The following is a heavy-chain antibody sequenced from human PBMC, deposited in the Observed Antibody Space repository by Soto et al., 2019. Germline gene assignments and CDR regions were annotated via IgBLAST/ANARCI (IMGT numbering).Heavy chain of an antibody. CDR2: INPNSGGT. D-gene: IGHD6-19*01. V-gene: IGHV1-2*02. CDR3: ARVGIAVAVALDFDY. J-gene: IGHJ4*02. Sequence: ASVKVSCKASGYTFTGYYMHWVRQAPGQGLEWMGWINPNSGGTNYAQKFRGRVTMTRDTSISTAYMELSRLRSDDTAVYYCARVGIAVAVALDFDYWGQGTLVTVSS. CDR1: GYTFTGYY.